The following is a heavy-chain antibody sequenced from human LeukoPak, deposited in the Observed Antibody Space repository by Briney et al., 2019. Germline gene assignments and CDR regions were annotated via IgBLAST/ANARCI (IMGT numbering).Heavy chain of an antibody. CDR2: ISSSSTGI. J-gene: IGHJ4*02. V-gene: IGHV3-23*01. Sequence: GGSLRLSCAASGFTFSSYAMTWVRQAPGEGLEWVSSISSSSTGIWYADSVKGRFTISRDNSKNTLSLQMNSLRAEDTAVYYCAKTGQADNWGQGTLVTVSS. CDR1: GFTFSSYA. D-gene: IGHD7-27*01. CDR3: AKTGQADN.